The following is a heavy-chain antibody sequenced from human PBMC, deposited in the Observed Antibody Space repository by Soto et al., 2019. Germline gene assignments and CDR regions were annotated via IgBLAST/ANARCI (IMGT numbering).Heavy chain of an antibody. CDR1: GGSISSYY. J-gene: IGHJ5*02. CDR3: ARDGGDYDNWFDP. V-gene: IGHV4-59*01. CDR2: IYYSGST. D-gene: IGHD4-17*01. Sequence: SETLSLTCTVSGGSISSYYWSWIRQPPGKGLEWIGYIYYSGSTNYNPSLKSRVTISVDTSKNQFSLKLSSVTAADTAVYYCARDGGDYDNWFDPWGQGTLVTVS.